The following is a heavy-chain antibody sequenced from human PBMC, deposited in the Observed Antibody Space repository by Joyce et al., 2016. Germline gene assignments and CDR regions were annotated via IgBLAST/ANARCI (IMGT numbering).Heavy chain of an antibody. J-gene: IGHJ4*02. Sequence: QVQLVESGGGVVQPGRSLRLSCAASGFNFTKYIMHWVRQAPGKGPELVEVIWHDRNNKYYADSVKGRFTISRDNSKNTLYLQMDSLTAEDTAVYYCATLGTSGFDSWGQGTLVTVSS. D-gene: IGHD3-16*01. V-gene: IGHV3-33*03. CDR1: GFNFTKYI. CDR3: ATLGTSGFDS. CDR2: IWHDRNNK.